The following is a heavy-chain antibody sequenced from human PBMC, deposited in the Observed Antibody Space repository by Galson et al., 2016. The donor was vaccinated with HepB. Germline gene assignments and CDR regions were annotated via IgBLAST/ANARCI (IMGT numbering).Heavy chain of an antibody. Sequence: SVKVSCKASGYTFTSYTMHWVRQAPGQTLEWMGWINAANDNTKYSQRFQGRVTITRDTSASSAYMELSSLSSEEMAVYYCARGPFVVEPAAIGYFDFWGQGTLVTVSS. J-gene: IGHJ4*02. D-gene: IGHD2-2*02. CDR1: GYTFTSYT. CDR2: INAANDNT. CDR3: ARGPFVVEPAAIGYFDF. V-gene: IGHV1-3*01.